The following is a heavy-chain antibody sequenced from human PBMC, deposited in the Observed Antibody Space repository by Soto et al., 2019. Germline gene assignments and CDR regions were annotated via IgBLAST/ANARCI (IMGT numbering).Heavy chain of an antibody. J-gene: IGHJ6*02. V-gene: IGHV3-48*02. CDR2: ISSTTDTI. Sequence: EVRLVESGGGLVQPGGSLRLSCAASGFTFNTYAMNWVRQAPGKGLEWISYISSTTDTIYYADSVRGRFTISRDNAKNSLYLQMNSLRDDDTSVYHCLKGKLAMPGTQYYRMDGWGHGTTVTVSS. CDR3: LKGKLAMPGTQYYRMDG. CDR1: GFTFNTYA. D-gene: IGHD6-19*01.